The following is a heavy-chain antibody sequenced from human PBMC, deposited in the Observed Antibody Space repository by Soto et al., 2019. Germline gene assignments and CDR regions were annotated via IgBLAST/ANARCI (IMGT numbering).Heavy chain of an antibody. J-gene: IGHJ4*02. CDR1: GYVFTAYA. D-gene: IGHD2-2*01. CDR3: ARDHHSSRSYYFDL. V-gene: IGHV1-3*01. Sequence: QVQLVQSGAEVKKPGASVKVSCKASGYVFTAYAMHWVRQTPGQRLEWMGWINVGSGDTKYSPKFQGRVTVTRDTSASTAFMELTSLTSEDTAVYFCARDHHSSRSYYFDLWGQGTVVTVSS. CDR2: INVGSGDT.